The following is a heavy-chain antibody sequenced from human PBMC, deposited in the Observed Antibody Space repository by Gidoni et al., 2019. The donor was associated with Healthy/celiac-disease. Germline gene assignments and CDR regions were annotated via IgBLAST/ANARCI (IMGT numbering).Heavy chain of an antibody. D-gene: IGHD5-12*01. V-gene: IGHV3-23*01. J-gene: IGHJ5*02. CDR2: ISGSGGST. CDR1: GFTFSSYA. Sequence: EVQLLESGGGLVQPGGSLRISCAASGFTFSSYAMSWVRQAPGKGLGWVSAISGSGGSTYYADSVKGRFTISRDNSKNTLYLQMNSLRAEDTAVYYCAKGGPRDGYINNWFDPWGQGTLVTVSS. CDR3: AKGGPRDGYINNWFDP.